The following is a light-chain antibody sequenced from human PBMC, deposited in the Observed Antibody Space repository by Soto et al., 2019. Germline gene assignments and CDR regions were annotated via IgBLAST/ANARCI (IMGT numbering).Light chain of an antibody. V-gene: IGKV3D-11*01. CDR1: QGVSSY. CDR2: DAS. Sequence: EIVLTQSPATLSLSPGERATLSCRASQGVSSYLAWYQQKPGQAPRLLIYDASNRATGIPARFSGSGPGTAFPLSISSLGPEDFEVYYCQQRSNWPWTFGQGNKVEIK. J-gene: IGKJ1*01. CDR3: QQRSNWPWT.